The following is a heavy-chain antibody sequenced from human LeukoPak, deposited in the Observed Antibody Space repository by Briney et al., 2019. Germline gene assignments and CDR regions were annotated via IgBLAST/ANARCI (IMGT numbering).Heavy chain of an antibody. V-gene: IGHV4-34*01. D-gene: IGHD3-22*01. Sequence: KPSETLSLTCAVYGGSFSGYYWSWIRQPPGKGLEWIGEINHSGSTNYNPSLKSRVTISVDTSKNQFSLKLSSVTAADTAAYYCARAPYYYDSSGYYSFDYWGQGTLVTVSS. J-gene: IGHJ4*02. CDR1: GGSFSGYY. CDR3: ARAPYYYDSSGYYSFDY. CDR2: INHSGST.